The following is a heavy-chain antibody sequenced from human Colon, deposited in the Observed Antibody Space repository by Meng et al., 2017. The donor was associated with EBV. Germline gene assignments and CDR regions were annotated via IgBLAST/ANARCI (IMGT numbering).Heavy chain of an antibody. CDR1: GGSLRGAY. CDR3: ARRPTGIDY. J-gene: IGHJ4*02. Sequence: QVPPTQWGAGLLKPSETLSLTCAVNGGSLRGAYWTWSRQPPGKGLEWIGEIIHGGSPSYNPSLKSRVTISIDTSKNQLSLMLSSVTAADTAVYYCARRPTGIDYWGQGTLVTVSS. D-gene: IGHD2-8*02. CDR2: IIHGGSP. V-gene: IGHV4-34*12.